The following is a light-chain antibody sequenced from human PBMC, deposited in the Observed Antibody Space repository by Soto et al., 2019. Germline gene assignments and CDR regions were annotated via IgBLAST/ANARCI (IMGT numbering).Light chain of an antibody. J-gene: IGKJ5*01. V-gene: IGKV3-11*01. CDR2: DVS. CDR3: HQRYNWPRVT. CDR1: QSVSNS. Sequence: EIVLTQSPATLSWSPGERVTLSCWASQSVSNSLAWYQQKPGQPPRLLIYDVSNRATGIPARFSGSGSGTDFTLTITSLEPEDFAVYFCHQRYNWPRVTFGQGTQLEIK.